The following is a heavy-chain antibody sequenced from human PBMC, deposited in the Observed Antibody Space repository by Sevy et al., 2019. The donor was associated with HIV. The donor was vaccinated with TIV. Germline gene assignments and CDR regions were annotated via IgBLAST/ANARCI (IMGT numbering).Heavy chain of an antibody. CDR1: GFTVSSYW. CDR2: IKQDGSEK. CDR3: AREGRGAAVDY. V-gene: IGHV3-7*01. D-gene: IGHD6-13*01. Sequence: GESLKISCAASGFTVSSYWMSWVRQAPGKGLEWVANIKQDGSEKYYVDSVKGRFTISRDNAKNSLYLQMNSLRAEETAMYYCAREGRGAAVDYWGQGTLVTVSS. J-gene: IGHJ4*02.